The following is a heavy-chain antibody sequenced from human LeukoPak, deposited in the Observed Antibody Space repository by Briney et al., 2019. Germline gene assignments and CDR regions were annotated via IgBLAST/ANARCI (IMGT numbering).Heavy chain of an antibody. CDR1: GFTFDDYG. V-gene: IGHV3-20*04. CDR3: AELGITMIGGV. Sequence: PGGSLRLSCAASGFTFDDYGMDWVRQPPGKGLEWVSRIDWNGGGSAYADSVKGRFTISRDNAKNSLYLQMNSLRAEDTAVYYCAELGITMIGGVWGKGTTVTISS. J-gene: IGHJ6*04. CDR2: IDWNGGGS. D-gene: IGHD3-10*02.